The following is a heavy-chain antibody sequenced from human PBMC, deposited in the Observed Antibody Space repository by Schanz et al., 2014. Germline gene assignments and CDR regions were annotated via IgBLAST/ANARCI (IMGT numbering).Heavy chain of an antibody. Sequence: DVQLLESGGGLVQPGGSLRLSCTASGFTFSDYWMSWVRQAPGKGPEWVANIKHDGSVKDYVDSVEGRFTISRDNAKNTLYLQMNTLRAEDTAVYYCARKMKLGVYGGKGHDSLDIWGQGTMVTVSS. V-gene: IGHV3-7*04. CDR1: GFTFSDYW. D-gene: IGHD4-17*01. CDR2: IKHDGSVK. J-gene: IGHJ3*02. CDR3: ARKMKLGVYGGKGHDSLDI.